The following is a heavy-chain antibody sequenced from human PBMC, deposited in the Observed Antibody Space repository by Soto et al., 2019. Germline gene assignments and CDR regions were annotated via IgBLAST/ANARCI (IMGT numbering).Heavy chain of an antibody. CDR3: ARARTESEWLRFLDY. CDR2: ISSSGSTI. J-gene: IGHJ4*02. V-gene: IGHV3-11*01. CDR1: GFTFSDYY. Sequence: QVQLVESGGGLVKPGGSLRLSCAASGFTFSDYYMSWIRQAPGKGLEWVSYISSSGSTIYYAVSVKGRFTISRDNPKNSLLLQMNSLRDEDTAVYYCARARTESEWLRFLDYWGQGTLVTVSS. D-gene: IGHD5-12*01.